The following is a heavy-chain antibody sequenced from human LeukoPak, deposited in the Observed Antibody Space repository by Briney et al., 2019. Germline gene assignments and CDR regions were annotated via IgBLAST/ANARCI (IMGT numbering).Heavy chain of an antibody. CDR3: ARELCSGGSCYSDY. V-gene: IGHV3-30*04. D-gene: IGHD2-15*01. Sequence: SGGSLRLSCAASGFTFSSYAMHWVRQAPGKGLERVAVISYDGSNKYYADSVKGRFTISRDNSKNTLYLQMNSLRAEDTAVYYCARELCSGGSCYSDYWGQGTLVTVSS. CDR1: GFTFSSYA. J-gene: IGHJ4*02. CDR2: ISYDGSNK.